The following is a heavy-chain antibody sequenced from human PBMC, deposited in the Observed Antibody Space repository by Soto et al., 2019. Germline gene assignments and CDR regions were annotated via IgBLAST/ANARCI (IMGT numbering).Heavy chain of an antibody. J-gene: IGHJ3*02. D-gene: IGHD3-22*01. CDR3: ARPPSPDYDSSSYHDAFDI. CDR1: GGSISSSSYY. V-gene: IGHV4-39*01. CDR2: IYYSWST. Sequence: QLQLQESGPGLVKPSETLSLTCTVSGGSISSSSYYWGWIRQPPGKGLEWIGSIYYSWSTYYNPSPKSRVTISVDTSKNQFSLTRSSVTAADTAVYYCARPPSPDYDSSSYHDAFDIWGQGKMVTVSS.